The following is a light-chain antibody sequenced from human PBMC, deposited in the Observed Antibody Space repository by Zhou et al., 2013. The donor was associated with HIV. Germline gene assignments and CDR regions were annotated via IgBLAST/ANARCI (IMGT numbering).Light chain of an antibody. CDR1: QTITTY. V-gene: IGKV1-39*01. CDR3: QQTYNTPPT. CDR2: EAS. Sequence: IQMTQSPSSLSASVRDRVTITCRASQTITTYLNWYQQKPGRAPNLLIFEASTLQTGVPSRFSGSGSGXDFTLTISSLQPEDFATYYCQQTYNTPPTFGGRDQGGDQ. J-gene: IGKJ4*01.